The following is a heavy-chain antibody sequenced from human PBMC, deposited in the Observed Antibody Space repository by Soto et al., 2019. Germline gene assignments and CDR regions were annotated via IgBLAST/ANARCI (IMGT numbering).Heavy chain of an antibody. CDR3: ATVPTYYYDRSGYANDFDM. J-gene: IGHJ3*02. CDR1: GGSINSGDYY. V-gene: IGHV4-30-4*01. CDR2: IYYSGST. D-gene: IGHD3-22*01. Sequence: SETLSLTCTVSGGSINSGDYYWSWIRQPPGKGLEWIGYIYYSGSTYHNPSLKSRINISVDTSKNQFSLKLSSVTAADTAVYYCATVPTYYYDRSGYANDFDMWGQGTMVPVS.